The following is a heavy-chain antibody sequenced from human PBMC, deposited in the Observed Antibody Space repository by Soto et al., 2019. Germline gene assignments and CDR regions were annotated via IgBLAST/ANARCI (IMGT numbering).Heavy chain of an antibody. CDR2: ISYDGSNK. CDR1: GFTFSSYG. V-gene: IGHV3-30*18. J-gene: IGHJ6*02. D-gene: IGHD6-13*01. Sequence: GGSLRLSCAASGFTFSSYGMHWVRQAPGKGLEWVAVISYDGSNKYYADSVKGRFTISRDNSKNTLYLQMNSLRAEDTAVYYCAKDMEQLVRVYYYGMDVWGQGTTVTVSS. CDR3: AKDMEQLVRVYYYGMDV.